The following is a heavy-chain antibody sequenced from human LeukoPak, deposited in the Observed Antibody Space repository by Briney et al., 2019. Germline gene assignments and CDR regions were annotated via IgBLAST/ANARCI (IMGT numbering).Heavy chain of an antibody. J-gene: IGHJ6*02. CDR2: IYIDGIT. CDR3: ARLFTRAWEYRYGMDV. Sequence: SETLSLTCTVSGGSIRTDGSYWAWIRQPPGKGLEWIGSIYIDGITHYNSSLQSRVTLSIDTSKDHFSLRLTSVTAADTAVFYCARLFTRAWEYRYGMDVWGQGTAVTVSS. D-gene: IGHD1-26*01. CDR1: GGSIRTDGSY. V-gene: IGHV4-39*02.